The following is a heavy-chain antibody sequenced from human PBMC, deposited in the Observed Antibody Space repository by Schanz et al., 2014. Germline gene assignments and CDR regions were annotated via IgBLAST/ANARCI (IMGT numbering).Heavy chain of an antibody. CDR3: AKNWKGHHITGRPGWSDGMDV. CDR2: IDRDGGHT. J-gene: IGHJ6*02. V-gene: IGHV3-43*01. Sequence: EVQLVESGGVVAQPGGSLRLSCAASGFSFDDYTMHWVRQAPGKGLEWVSLIDRDGGHTYYADSVKGRFTISRDNSKNSLYLQMNSLRVEDTAEYYCAKNWKGHHITGRPGWSDGMDVWGQGALVTVSS. CDR1: GFSFDDYT. D-gene: IGHD6-6*01.